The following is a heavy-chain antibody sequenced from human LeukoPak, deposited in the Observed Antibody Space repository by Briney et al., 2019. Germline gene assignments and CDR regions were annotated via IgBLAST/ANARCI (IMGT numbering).Heavy chain of an antibody. J-gene: IGHJ3*02. CDR1: GGSISSGGYY. CDR2: IYYSGST. V-gene: IGHV4-31*03. Sequence: SQTLSLTCTVSGGSISSGGYYWSWIRQHPGKGLEWIGYIYYSGSTYYNPSLKSRVTISVDTSKNQFSLKLSSATAADTAVYYCAREGYGSGITAFDIWGQGTMVTVSS. CDR3: AREGYGSGITAFDI. D-gene: IGHD3-10*01.